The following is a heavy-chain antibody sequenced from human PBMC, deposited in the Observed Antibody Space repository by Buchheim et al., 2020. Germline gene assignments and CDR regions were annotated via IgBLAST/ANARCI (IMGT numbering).Heavy chain of an antibody. Sequence: QVQLVESGGGVVQPGRSLRLSCAASGFTFSSYGMHWVRQAPGKGLEWVAVISYDGSNKYYADSVKGRFTISRDNSKNTLYLQMNGLRAEDTAVYYCAKDGEQWLELGLDYWGQGTL. CDR2: ISYDGSNK. CDR1: GFTFSSYG. D-gene: IGHD6-19*01. V-gene: IGHV3-30*18. CDR3: AKDGEQWLELGLDY. J-gene: IGHJ4*02.